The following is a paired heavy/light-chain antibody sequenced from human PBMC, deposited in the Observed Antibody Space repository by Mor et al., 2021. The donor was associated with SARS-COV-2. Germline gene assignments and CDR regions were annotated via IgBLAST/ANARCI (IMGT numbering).Light chain of an antibody. CDR3: MQAIQVPLT. J-gene: IGKJ5*01. Sequence: DIVMTQTPLSLSVTPGQPASISCKSSQSLLRSDGKTYLYWYLQKPGQSPQLLIYEVSNRFSGVPDRFSGSGSGTDFSLKISRVEAEDVGVYYCMQAIQVPLTFGQGTRLEIK. CDR2: EVS. CDR1: QSLLRSDGKTY. V-gene: IGKV2D-29*02.
Heavy chain of an antibody. CDR3: ARSLFDY. CDR2: INHSGNT. J-gene: IGHJ4*02. V-gene: IGHV4-34*01. Sequence: QVQLQQWGAGLLKPSETLSLTCAISGGSFSFYYWGWIRQPPGKGLEWIGEINHSGNTNYNPSLKSRVTISLDTAKNQFSLKLRSVTAADTAVYYCARSLFDYWGRGTLVTVSS. CDR1: GGSFSFYY.